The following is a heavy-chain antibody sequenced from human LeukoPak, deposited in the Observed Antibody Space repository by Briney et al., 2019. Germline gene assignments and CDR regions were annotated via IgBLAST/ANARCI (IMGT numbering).Heavy chain of an antibody. V-gene: IGHV4-34*01. D-gene: IGHD5-18*01. J-gene: IGHJ4*02. CDR1: GESFSGYY. Sequence: SETLSLTCAVYGESFSGYYWMWIRHPPGKGLEWIGEINHSGSTNYNPSLKSRVTISVDTSKNQFSLKLSSVTAADTAVYYCARSIIQVWKRWLDYWGQGTLVTVSS. CDR3: ARSIIQVWKRWLDY. CDR2: INHSGST.